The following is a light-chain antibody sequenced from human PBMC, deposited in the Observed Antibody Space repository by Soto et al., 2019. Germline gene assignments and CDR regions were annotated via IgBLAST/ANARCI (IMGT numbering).Light chain of an antibody. CDR3: QQANDFPQT. CDR1: QVISRW. Sequence: DIQMTQSPSSVSASVGDRVTIPCRAGQVISRWLGWYQQKPGKAPNLLIYAASTLHSGVPSRFSGSGSGTEFTLTISSLQPEDFGTYYCQQANDFPQTFGQGTKVEIK. J-gene: IGKJ1*01. V-gene: IGKV1-12*01. CDR2: AAS.